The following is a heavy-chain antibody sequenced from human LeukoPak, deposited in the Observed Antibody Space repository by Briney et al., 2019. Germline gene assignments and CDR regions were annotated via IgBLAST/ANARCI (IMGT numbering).Heavy chain of an antibody. Sequence: SETLSLTCTVSGGSISSGGYYWSWIRQHPGKGLEWIGYIYYSGSTYYSPSLKSRVTISVDTSKNQLSLKLSSVTAADTAVYYCARNNTTPRYCSSTSCYAYNWFDPWGQGTLVTVSS. CDR3: ARNNTTPRYCSSTSCYAYNWFDP. J-gene: IGHJ5*02. D-gene: IGHD2-2*01. CDR1: GGSISSGGYY. CDR2: IYYSGST. V-gene: IGHV4-31*03.